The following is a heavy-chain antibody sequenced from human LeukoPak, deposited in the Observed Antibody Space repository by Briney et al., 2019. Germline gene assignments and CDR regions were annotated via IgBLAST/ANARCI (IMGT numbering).Heavy chain of an antibody. J-gene: IGHJ4*02. CDR3: ARDPEWNSGYLSFDY. Sequence: GGSLRLSCAASGFTFSSYSMNWVRQAPGKGLEWVSSISSSSSYIYYADSVKGRFTISRDNAKNSLYLQMNSLRAEDTAVYYCARDPEWNSGYLSFDYWGQGTLVTVSS. D-gene: IGHD5-12*01. CDR2: ISSSSSYI. CDR1: GFTFSSYS. V-gene: IGHV3-21*01.